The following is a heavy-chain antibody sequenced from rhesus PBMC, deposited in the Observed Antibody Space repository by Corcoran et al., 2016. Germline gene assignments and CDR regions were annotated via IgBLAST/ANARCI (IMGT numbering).Heavy chain of an antibody. CDR3: VGLMVAGPVEY. J-gene: IGHJ4*01. D-gene: IGHD6-37*01. V-gene: IGHV4-173*01. Sequence: LQLQASGPGLVKPSETLSLTFAVSGGSFSSNSWTWFRHPPGKGLEWIGRISGDDRSTDYNPSLRSRVTISTDTSKTQFSLKVDSVTAADTAVYYCVGLMVAGPVEYWGQGVLVTVSS. CDR1: GGSFSSNS. CDR2: ISGDDRST.